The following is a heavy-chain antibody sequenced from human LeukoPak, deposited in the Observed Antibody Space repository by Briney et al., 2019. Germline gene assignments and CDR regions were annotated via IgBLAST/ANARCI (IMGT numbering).Heavy chain of an antibody. J-gene: IGHJ6*02. CDR2: ISYSGST. D-gene: IGHD1-26*01. CDR3: ARDVGATAYYYYGMDV. Sequence: SETLSLTCTVSSGSISSYYWSWIRQPPGKGLEWIGYISYSGSTNYNPSLKSRVTISMDTSRNQFSLKLKSVTAADTAVYYCARDVGATAYYYYGMDVWGQGTTVTVSS. V-gene: IGHV4-59*01. CDR1: SGSISSYY.